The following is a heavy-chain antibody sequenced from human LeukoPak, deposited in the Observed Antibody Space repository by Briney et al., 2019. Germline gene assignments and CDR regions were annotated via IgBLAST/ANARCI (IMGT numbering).Heavy chain of an antibody. Sequence: SETLSLTCTVSGGSISSSSYYWGWIRQPPGKGLEWIGYIYYSGSTNYNPSLKSRVTISVDTSKNQFSLKLSSVTAADTAVYYCARADLRYPTAHFDYWGQGTLVTVSS. CDR3: ARADLRYPTAHFDY. CDR2: IYYSGST. J-gene: IGHJ4*02. V-gene: IGHV4-61*05. D-gene: IGHD3-9*01. CDR1: GGSISSSSYY.